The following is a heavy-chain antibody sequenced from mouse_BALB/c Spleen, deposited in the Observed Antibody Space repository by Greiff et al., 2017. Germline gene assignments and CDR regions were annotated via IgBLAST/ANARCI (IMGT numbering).Heavy chain of an antibody. D-gene: IGHD2-2*01. CDR2: IYPGDGDT. CDR1: GYAFSSYW. J-gene: IGHJ4*01. Sequence: QVHVKQSGAELVRPGSSVKISCKASGYAFSSYWMNWVKQRPGQGLEWIGQIYPGDGDTNYNGKFKGKATLTADKSSSTAYMQLSSLTSEDSAVYFCARPLYGYEGAMDYWGQGTSVTVSS. CDR3: ARPLYGYEGAMDY. V-gene: IGHV1-80*01.